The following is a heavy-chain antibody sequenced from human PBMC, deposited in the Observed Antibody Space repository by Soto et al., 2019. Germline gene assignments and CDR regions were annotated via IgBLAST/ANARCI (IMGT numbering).Heavy chain of an antibody. J-gene: IGHJ3*02. D-gene: IGHD3-10*01. CDR3: ASSMVRGVIKVSDAFDI. CDR2: IYPGDSDT. Sequence: GESLKISCKGSGYSFTSYWIGWVRQMPGKGLEWMGIIYPGDSDTRYSPSFQGQVTIPADKSISTAYLQWSSLKASDTAMYYCASSMVRGVIKVSDAFDIWGQGTMVTVSS. CDR1: GYSFTSYW. V-gene: IGHV5-51*01.